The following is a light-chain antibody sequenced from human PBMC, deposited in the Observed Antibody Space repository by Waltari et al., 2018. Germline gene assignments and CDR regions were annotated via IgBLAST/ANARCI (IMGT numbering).Light chain of an antibody. CDR2: DAS. J-gene: IGKJ5*01. Sequence: EIVLTQSPATLSLSPRERSTLSCRARQVVSSYLAWYQQKPGQAPRLLIYDASNRATGIPARFSGSGSGTDFTLTISSLEPEDFAVYYCQQRSSGVTFGQGTRLEIK. CDR3: QQRSSGVT. CDR1: QVVSSY. V-gene: IGKV3-11*01.